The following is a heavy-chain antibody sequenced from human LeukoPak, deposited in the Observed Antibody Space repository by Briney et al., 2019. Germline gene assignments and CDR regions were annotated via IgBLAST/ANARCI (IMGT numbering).Heavy chain of an antibody. CDR1: GYTFISYD. Sequence: SVKVSCKASGYTFISYDINWVRQAPGQGLEWMGGIIPIFGTANYAQKFQGRVTITADESTSTAYMELSSLRSEDTAVYYCARDLAAAGSHFDYWGQGTLVTVSS. D-gene: IGHD6-13*01. CDR2: IIPIFGTA. V-gene: IGHV1-69*13. J-gene: IGHJ4*02. CDR3: ARDLAAAGSHFDY.